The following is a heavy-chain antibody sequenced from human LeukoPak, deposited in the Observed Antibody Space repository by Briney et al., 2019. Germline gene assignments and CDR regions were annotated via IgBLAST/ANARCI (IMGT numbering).Heavy chain of an antibody. J-gene: IGHJ4*02. CDR3: ARVYSSGWYYFDY. V-gene: IGHV1-3*01. CDR2: INAGNGNT. Sequence: ASVKVSCKASGYTSTSYAMHWVRQAPGQRLEWMGWINAGNGNTKYSQKFQGRVTITRDTSASTAYMELSSLRSEDTAVYYCARVYSSGWYYFDYWGQGTLVTVSS. D-gene: IGHD6-19*01. CDR1: GYTSTSYA.